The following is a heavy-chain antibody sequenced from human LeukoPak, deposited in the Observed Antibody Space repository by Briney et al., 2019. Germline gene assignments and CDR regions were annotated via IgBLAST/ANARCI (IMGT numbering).Heavy chain of an antibody. CDR1: AYTLTSYG. V-gene: IGHV1-18*01. CDR3: ARGVEDDY. Sequence: GASVYASCKLSAYTLTSYGISWVRPAPGHGLEWMGWISAYNGNTNYAQKLQGRVTMTTDTSTSTAYVELRSLRSDDAAVYYCARGVEDDYWGQGTLVTVSS. CDR2: ISAYNGNT. J-gene: IGHJ4*02.